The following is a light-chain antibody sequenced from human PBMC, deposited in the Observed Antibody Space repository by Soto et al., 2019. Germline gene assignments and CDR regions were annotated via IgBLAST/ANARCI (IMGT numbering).Light chain of an antibody. J-gene: IGLJ2*01. CDR3: QVWDSSTYVV. CDR2: RDS. Sequence: SCELTQPLSVSVALGQTARITCGGNNIGSKNVHWYQQKPVQAPVLVIYRDSNRPSGIPERFSGSNSGNTATLTISRAQAGDEADYYCQVWDSSTYVVFGGGTQLTVL. V-gene: IGLV3-9*01. CDR1: NIGSKN.